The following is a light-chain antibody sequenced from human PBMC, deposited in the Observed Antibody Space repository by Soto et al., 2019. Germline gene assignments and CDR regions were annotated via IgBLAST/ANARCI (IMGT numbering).Light chain of an antibody. CDR3: ATWADGLNSYV. CDR2: SNN. Sequence: QLVLTQPPSASGTPGQRVTISCSGSSSNIGSNTVSWYQQLPQRAPKLLIFSNNQRPSGVPDRFSGSMSGTSASLAISGLQSEDEADYYCATWADGLNSYVFGTGTKLTVL. V-gene: IGLV1-44*01. CDR1: SSNIGSNT. J-gene: IGLJ1*01.